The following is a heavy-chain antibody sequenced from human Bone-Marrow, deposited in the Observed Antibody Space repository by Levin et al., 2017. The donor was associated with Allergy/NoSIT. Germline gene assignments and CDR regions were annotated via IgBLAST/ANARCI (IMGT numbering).Heavy chain of an antibody. CDR2: IYYSGST. CDR3: ARVREISGWYGGTPFAFDY. CDR1: GGSISSSSYY. Sequence: SETLSLTCTVSGGSISSSSYYWGWIRQPPGKGLEWIGSIYYSGSTYYNPSLKSRVTISVDTSKNQFSLKLSSVTAADTAVYYCARVREISGWYGGTPFAFDYWGQGTLVTVSS. J-gene: IGHJ4*02. V-gene: IGHV4-39*07. D-gene: IGHD6-19*01.